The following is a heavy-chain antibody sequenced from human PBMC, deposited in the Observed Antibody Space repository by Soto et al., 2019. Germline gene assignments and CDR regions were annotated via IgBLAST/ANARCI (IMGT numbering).Heavy chain of an antibody. Sequence: SETLSLTCAVYGGSFSGYYWSWIRQPPGKGLEWIGEINHSGSTNYNPSLKSRVTISVDTSKNQFSLRLSSVTAADTAVYYCARAPGGLRLGELSLYGAFDIWGQGTMVTVSS. CDR1: GGSFSGYY. CDR3: ARAPGGLRLGELSLYGAFDI. V-gene: IGHV4-34*01. CDR2: INHSGST. J-gene: IGHJ3*02. D-gene: IGHD3-16*02.